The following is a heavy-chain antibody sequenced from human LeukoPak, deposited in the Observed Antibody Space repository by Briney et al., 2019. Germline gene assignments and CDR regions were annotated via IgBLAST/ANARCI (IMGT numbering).Heavy chain of an antibody. CDR3: ARDYYDFWSGYYNGYYYGMDV. J-gene: IGHJ6*02. CDR2: ISSSGSTI. D-gene: IGHD3-3*01. Sequence: GGSLRLSCAACGFTFSSYEMNWVRQAPGKGLEWVSYISSSGSTIYYADSVKGRFTISRDNAKNSLYLQMNSLRAEDTAVYYCARDYYDFWSGYYNGYYYGMDVWGQGTTVTVSS. CDR1: GFTFSSYE. V-gene: IGHV3-48*03.